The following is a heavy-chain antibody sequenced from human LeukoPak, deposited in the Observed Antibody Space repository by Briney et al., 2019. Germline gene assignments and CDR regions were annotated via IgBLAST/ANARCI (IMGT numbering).Heavy chain of an antibody. V-gene: IGHV1-69*01. CDR3: ARGGSVTSATSFDY. CDR1: GGTFSSYA. Sequence: SVKVSCKASGGTFSSYAISWVRQAPGQGLEWMGGIIPIFGTANYAQKFQGRVTITADESTSTAYMELSSLRSEGTAVYYCARGGSVTSATSFDYWGQGTLVTVSS. CDR2: IIPIFGTA. J-gene: IGHJ4*02. D-gene: IGHD3-10*01.